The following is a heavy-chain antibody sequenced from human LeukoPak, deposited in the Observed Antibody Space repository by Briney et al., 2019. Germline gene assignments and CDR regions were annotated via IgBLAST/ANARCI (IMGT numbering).Heavy chain of an antibody. Sequence: SETLSLTCAVYGGSFSGYYWSWIRQPPGKGLEWIGEINHSGSTNYNPSLKSRVTISVDTSKNQFSLKLSSVTAADTAVYYCARERVDTAMASDPWGQGTLVTVSS. D-gene: IGHD5-18*01. J-gene: IGHJ5*02. CDR3: ARERVDTAMASDP. CDR1: GGSFSGYY. CDR2: INHSGST. V-gene: IGHV4-34*01.